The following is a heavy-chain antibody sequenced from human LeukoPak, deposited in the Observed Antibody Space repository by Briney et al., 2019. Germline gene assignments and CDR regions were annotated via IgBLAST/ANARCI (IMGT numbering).Heavy chain of an antibody. Sequence: GGSLRLSWAASGFTFSSYGMHWVRQAPGKGLEWVAVIWYDGSNKYYADSVKGRFTISRDNSKNTLYLQMNSLRAEDTAVYYCARYDVYSGSHGGLAYWGQGTLVTVSS. CDR1: GFTFSSYG. D-gene: IGHD1-26*01. CDR3: ARYDVYSGSHGGLAY. J-gene: IGHJ4*02. V-gene: IGHV3-33*01. CDR2: IWYDGSNK.